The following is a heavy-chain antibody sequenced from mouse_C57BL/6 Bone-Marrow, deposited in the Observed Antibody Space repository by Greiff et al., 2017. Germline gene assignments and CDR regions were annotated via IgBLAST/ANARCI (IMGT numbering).Heavy chain of an antibody. V-gene: IGHV5-2*03. D-gene: IGHD2-3*01. CDR1: EYEFPSHD. CDR3: ARRSDGFHWYFDV. Sequence: DVMLVESGGGLVKPGGSLKLSCESNEYEFPSHDMSWVRKTPEKRLELVAAINSDGGSTYYPDTMERRFIISRDNTKKTLYLQMSSLRSEDTALYYCARRSDGFHWYFDVWGTGTTVTVSS. CDR2: INSDGGST. J-gene: IGHJ1*03.